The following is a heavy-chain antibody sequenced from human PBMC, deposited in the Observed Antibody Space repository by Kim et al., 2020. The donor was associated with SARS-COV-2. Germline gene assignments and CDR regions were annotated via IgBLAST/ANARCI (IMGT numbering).Heavy chain of an antibody. CDR2: IYHSGST. V-gene: IGHV4-4*02. D-gene: IGHD3-9*01. J-gene: IGHJ4*02. CDR3: ARSRPRYFDWLLWAPLDY. Sequence: SETLSLTCAVSGGSISSSNWWSWVRQPPGKGLEWIGEIYHSGSTNYNPSLKSRVTISVDKSKNQFSLKLSSVTAADTAVYYCARSRPRYFDWLLWAPLDYWGQGTLVTVSS. CDR1: GGSISSSNW.